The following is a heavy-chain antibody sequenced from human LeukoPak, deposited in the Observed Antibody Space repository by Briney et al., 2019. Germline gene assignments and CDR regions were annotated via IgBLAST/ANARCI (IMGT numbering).Heavy chain of an antibody. CDR2: INHSGST. CDR3: ARGRCSSTSCYRRYNWFDP. Sequence: SQTLSLTCTVSGGSISSGGYYWSWIRQPPGKGLEWIGEINHSGSTNYNPSLKSRVTISVDTSKNQFSLKLSSVTAADTAVYYCARGRCSSTSCYRRYNWFDPWGQGTLVTVSS. V-gene: IGHV4-30-2*01. J-gene: IGHJ5*02. D-gene: IGHD2-2*02. CDR1: GGSISSGGYY.